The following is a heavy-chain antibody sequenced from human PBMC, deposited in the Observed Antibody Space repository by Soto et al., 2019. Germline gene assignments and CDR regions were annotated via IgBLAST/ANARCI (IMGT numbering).Heavy chain of an antibody. Sequence: PGESLKLSCEGSGYSFTSYWISWVRQMPGKGLEWMGRIDPSDSYTNYSPSFQGHVTISADKSISTAYLQWSSLKASDTAMYYCARFIAARPYYYYGMDVWGQGTTVTVSS. CDR2: IDPSDSYT. CDR1: GYSFTSYW. J-gene: IGHJ6*02. CDR3: ARFIAARPYYYYGMDV. V-gene: IGHV5-10-1*01. D-gene: IGHD6-6*01.